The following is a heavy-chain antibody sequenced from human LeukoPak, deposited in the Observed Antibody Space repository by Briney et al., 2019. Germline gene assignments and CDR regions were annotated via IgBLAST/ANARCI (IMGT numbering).Heavy chain of an antibody. CDR3: AKDLPGDPDDQYYGMDV. Sequence: GGSLRLSCAASGFTFSSYAMSWVRQAPGKGLEWVSAISGSGGRTYYAASVKGRFTISRDNSKNTLHLQLNSLRAEDTALYYCAKDLPGDPDDQYYGMDVWGQGTTVTVSS. D-gene: IGHD4-17*01. CDR1: GFTFSSYA. J-gene: IGHJ6*02. V-gene: IGHV3-23*01. CDR2: ISGSGGRT.